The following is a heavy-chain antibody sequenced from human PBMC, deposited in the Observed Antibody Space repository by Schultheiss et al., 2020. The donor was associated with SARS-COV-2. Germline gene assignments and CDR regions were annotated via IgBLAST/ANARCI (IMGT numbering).Heavy chain of an antibody. CDR3: ARGSHTARPDY. CDR1: GYTFTDYY. J-gene: IGHJ4*02. Sequence: ASVKVSCEASGYTFTDYYMHWVRQAPGQGLEWMGRINPNSGGTNYAQKFQGRVTMTRDTSISTAYMELSRLRSDDTAVYYCARGSHTARPDYWGQGTLVTVSS. CDR2: INPNSGGT. V-gene: IGHV1-2*06. D-gene: IGHD6-6*01.